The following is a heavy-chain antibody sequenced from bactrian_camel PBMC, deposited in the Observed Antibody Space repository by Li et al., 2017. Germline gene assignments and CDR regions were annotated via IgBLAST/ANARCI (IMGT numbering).Heavy chain of an antibody. Sequence: VQLVESGGGSVQAGGSLTPSCAASGYAAYSVYCRAWFRQATGKEREVVTRIYSDGRTHYADSVQGRFAISRVDANNTLYLQMDHLKPEDTAMYYCASAPRYYRNYDPLSLGKYDYLGQGTQVTVS. CDR3: ASAPRYYRNYDPLSLGKYDY. V-gene: IGHV3S55*01. J-gene: IGHJ4*01. CDR1: GYAAYSVYC. CDR2: IYSDGRT. D-gene: IGHD4*01.